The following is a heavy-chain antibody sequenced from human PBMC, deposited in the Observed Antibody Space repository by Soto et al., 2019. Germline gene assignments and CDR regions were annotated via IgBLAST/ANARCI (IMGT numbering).Heavy chain of an antibody. V-gene: IGHV4-34*01. CDR1: GGSFSGYY. J-gene: IGHJ3*02. CDR3: ARPFLTTVTAFAFDI. D-gene: IGHD4-17*01. Sequence: LSLTCAVYGGSFSGYYWSWIRQPPGKGLEWIGEINHSGSTNYNPSIKSLVTISVDTSNNQFSLELIYVTAADTAVYYCARPFLTTVTAFAFDIWGQGTMVTVSS. CDR2: INHSGST.